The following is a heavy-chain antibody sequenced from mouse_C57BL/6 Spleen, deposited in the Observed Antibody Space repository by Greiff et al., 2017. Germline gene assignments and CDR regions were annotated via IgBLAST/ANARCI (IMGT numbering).Heavy chain of an antibody. J-gene: IGHJ4*01. CDR3: ARSGAGKYYYAIDY. D-gene: IGHD3-3*01. CDR1: GYTFTSYW. Sequence: QVQLQQPGAELVRPGTSVKLSCKASGYTFTSYWMHWVKQRPGQGLEWIGVIDPSDSYTNYNQKFKGKATLTVDTSSSTAYMQLSSLTSEDSAVYDCARSGAGKYYYAIDYWGQGTSVTVSA. V-gene: IGHV1-59*01. CDR2: IDPSDSYT.